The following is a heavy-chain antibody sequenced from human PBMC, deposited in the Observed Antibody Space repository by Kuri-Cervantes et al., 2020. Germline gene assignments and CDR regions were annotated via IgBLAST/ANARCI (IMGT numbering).Heavy chain of an antibody. CDR3: AREGNWDLADY. CDR2: ISWNSDST. D-gene: IGHD7-27*01. CDR1: GFKFDDYA. Sequence: SLKISCRVSGFKFDDYAMHWVRQAPGKGLEWVSGISWNSDSTGYADSVQGRFTISRDNAKNSLYLQMNSLRAEDTAVYYCAREGNWDLADYWGQGTLVTVSS. J-gene: IGHJ4*02. V-gene: IGHV3-9*01.